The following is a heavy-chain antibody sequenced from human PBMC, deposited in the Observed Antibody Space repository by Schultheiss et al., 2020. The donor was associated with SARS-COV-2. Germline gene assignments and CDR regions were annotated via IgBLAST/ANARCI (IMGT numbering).Heavy chain of an antibody. CDR3: AIDYYDSSGYYPDAFDI. CDR1: GGSFSGYY. Sequence: SETLSLTCAVYGGSFSGYYWGWIRQPPGKGLEWIGSIYQTWSTYYNPSLKSRVTISVDTSKNQFSLKLSSVTAADTAVYYCAIDYYDSSGYYPDAFDIWGQGTMVTVSS. D-gene: IGHD3-22*01. CDR2: IYQTWST. J-gene: IGHJ3*02. V-gene: IGHV4-34*01.